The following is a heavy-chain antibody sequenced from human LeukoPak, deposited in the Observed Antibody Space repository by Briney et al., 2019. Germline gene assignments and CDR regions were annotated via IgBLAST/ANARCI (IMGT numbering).Heavy chain of an antibody. CDR2: INAGNGNT. Sequence: GASVKVSCKASGYTFTSYAMHWVRQAPGQRLEWMGWINAGNGNTKYSQEFQGRVTITRDTSASTAYMELSSLRSEDMAVYYCARGGYYDILTGYYPNPATPDLDYWGQGTLVTVSS. CDR3: ARGGYYDILTGYYPNPATPDLDY. D-gene: IGHD3-9*01. V-gene: IGHV1-3*03. CDR1: GYTFTSYA. J-gene: IGHJ4*02.